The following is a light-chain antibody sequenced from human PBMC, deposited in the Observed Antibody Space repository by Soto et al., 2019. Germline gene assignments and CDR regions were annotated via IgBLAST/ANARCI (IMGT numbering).Light chain of an antibody. J-gene: IGKJ5*01. CDR3: QQTRSGIT. CDR2: AAS. V-gene: IGKV1-39*01. CDR1: QTIDSY. Sequence: DIQLTQSPPSLSATVGGRVTITCRASQTIDSYLNWFQQKPGMAPKLLIYAASKLQSGVPSRFRGSGSGTDFTLTIDTLQPDDFASYYCQQTRSGITFGXGTR.